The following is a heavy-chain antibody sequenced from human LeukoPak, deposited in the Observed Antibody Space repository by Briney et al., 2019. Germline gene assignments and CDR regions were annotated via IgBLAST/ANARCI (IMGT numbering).Heavy chain of an antibody. J-gene: IGHJ4*02. CDR3: ARETPPYYYDSSGYYYLGFDY. Sequence: AASVKVSCKASGYTFTSYAMNWVRQAPGQGLEWMGWINTNTGNPTYAQGFTGRFVFSLDTSVSTAYLQISSLKAEDTAVYYCARETPPYYYDSSGYYYLGFDYWGQGTLSPSPQ. V-gene: IGHV7-4-1*02. CDR2: INTNTGNP. CDR1: GYTFTSYA. D-gene: IGHD3-22*01.